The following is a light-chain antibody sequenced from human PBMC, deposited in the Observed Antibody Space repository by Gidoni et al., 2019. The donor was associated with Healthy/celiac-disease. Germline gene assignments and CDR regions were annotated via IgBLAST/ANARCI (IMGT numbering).Light chain of an antibody. CDR2: GNS. V-gene: IGLV1-40*01. J-gene: IGLJ2*01. CDR1: SSNIGAGYD. Sequence: SVLTQPPSVSGAPGQRVTISCTGSSSNIGAGYDVHWYQQLPGTAPKLLIYGNSNRPSGVPDRFSGSKSGTSASLAITGLQAEDEADYYCQSYDSSLPYVVFGGGTKLTVL. CDR3: QSYDSSLPYVV.